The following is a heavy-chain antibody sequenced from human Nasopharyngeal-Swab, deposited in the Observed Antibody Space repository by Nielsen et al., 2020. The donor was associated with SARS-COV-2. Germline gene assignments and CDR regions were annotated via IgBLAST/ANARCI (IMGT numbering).Heavy chain of an antibody. CDR2: IHQSGIT. D-gene: IGHD2-15*01. J-gene: IGHJ4*02. V-gene: IGHV4-34*01. Sequence: SETLSLTCAVNSESFSAYYWSWIRQTPGNGLEWIGQIHQSGITYYNAPLKSRVIISVELSKNQISLKLNSVTAADTAVYYCARGPLDSTHDFDYWDQGTLVTVSS. CDR1: SESFSAYY. CDR3: ARGPLDSTHDFDY.